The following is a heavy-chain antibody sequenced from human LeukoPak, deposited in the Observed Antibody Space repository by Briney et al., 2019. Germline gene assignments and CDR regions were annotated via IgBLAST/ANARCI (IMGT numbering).Heavy chain of an antibody. J-gene: IGHJ1*01. D-gene: IGHD3-22*01. CDR2: ITPNADRT. CDR1: GFTFGSYG. Sequence: GGSLRLSCAASGFTFGSYGMSWVRQAPGKGLEWVSFITPNADRTSYADSVEGRFTISRDNPRSTLYMQMNSLRDEDAAVYYCAIMHGYYDGSGYWVQWGQGTLVTVSS. CDR3: AIMHGYYDGSGYWVQ. V-gene: IGHV3-23*01.